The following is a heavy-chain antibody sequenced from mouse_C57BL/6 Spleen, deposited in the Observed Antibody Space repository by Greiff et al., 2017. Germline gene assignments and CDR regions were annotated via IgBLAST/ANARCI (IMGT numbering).Heavy chain of an antibody. Sequence: QVQLQQPGAELVKPGASVKMSCKASGYTFTSYWITWVKQRPGQGLEWIGDIYPGSGSTNYNEKFKSKATLTVDTSSSTAYMQLSSLTSEDSAVYYCARGTGLRREAMDYWGQGTSVTVSS. CDR3: ARGTGLRREAMDY. D-gene: IGHD2-4*01. CDR2: IYPGSGST. CDR1: GYTFTSYW. J-gene: IGHJ4*01. V-gene: IGHV1-55*01.